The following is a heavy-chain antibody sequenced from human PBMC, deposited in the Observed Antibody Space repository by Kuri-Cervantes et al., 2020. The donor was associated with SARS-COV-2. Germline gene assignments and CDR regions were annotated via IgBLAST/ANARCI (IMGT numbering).Heavy chain of an antibody. CDR2: IYYSGST. V-gene: IGHV4-39*07. J-gene: IGHJ2*01. Sequence: SETLSLTCTVSGGSISSSSYYWGWIRQPPGKGLEWIGSIYYSGSTSYKSSLKSRVTISADTSKNQFSLNLKSVTAADTAIYYCAMSSDWNPLWYFDLWGRGTLVTVSS. D-gene: IGHD2-21*01. CDR1: GGSISSSSYY. CDR3: AMSSDWNPLWYFDL.